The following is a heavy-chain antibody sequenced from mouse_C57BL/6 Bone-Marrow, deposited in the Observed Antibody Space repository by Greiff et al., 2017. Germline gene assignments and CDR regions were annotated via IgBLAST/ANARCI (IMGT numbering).Heavy chain of an antibody. J-gene: IGHJ3*01. V-gene: IGHV5-6*01. CDR2: ISSGGSYT. CDR3: ARLRWLLPFAY. Sequence: DVHLVESGGDLVKPGGSLKLSCAASGFTFSSYGMSWVRQTPDKRLEWVATISSGGSYTYYPDSVKRRFTISRDNAKNTLYLQMSSLKSEDTAMYYCARLRWLLPFAYWGQGTLVTVSA. D-gene: IGHD2-3*01. CDR1: GFTFSSYG.